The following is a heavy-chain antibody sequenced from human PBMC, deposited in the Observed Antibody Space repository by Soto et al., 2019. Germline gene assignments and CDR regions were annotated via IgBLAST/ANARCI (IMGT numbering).Heavy chain of an antibody. D-gene: IGHD5-18*01. CDR3: ARDKQHSYGWDGAGGMDV. CDR1: GSAIITYY. J-gene: IGHJ6*02. CDR2: IYYSGST. Sequence: PSETLSLTWTVSGSAIITYYSSWFRKPPGKGLEWIGYIYYSGSTNYNPSLKSRVTISVDTSKNQFSLKLSSVTAADTAVYYCARDKQHSYGWDGAGGMDVWGQGTTVTVSS. V-gene: IGHV4-59*01.